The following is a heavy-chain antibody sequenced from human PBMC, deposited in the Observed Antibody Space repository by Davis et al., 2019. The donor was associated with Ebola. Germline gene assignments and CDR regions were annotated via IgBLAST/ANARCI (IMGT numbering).Heavy chain of an antibody. CDR2: INHSGST. CDR1: GGSISSSSYY. D-gene: IGHD3-9*01. Sequence: PSETLSLTCTVSGGSISSSSYYWSWIRQPPGKGLEWIGEINHSGSTNYNPSLKSRVTISVDTSKNQFSLKLSSVTAADTAVYYCARGPRLFYTVGYYFDYWGQGTLVTVSS. V-gene: IGHV4-39*07. J-gene: IGHJ4*02. CDR3: ARGPRLFYTVGYYFDY.